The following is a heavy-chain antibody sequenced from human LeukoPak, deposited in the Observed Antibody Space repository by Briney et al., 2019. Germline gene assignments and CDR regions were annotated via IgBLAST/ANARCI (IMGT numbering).Heavy chain of an antibody. CDR3: ARDFYLDYDVLTGYYDQ. CDR2: ISSSSTYI. CDR1: GFSFSSYS. V-gene: IGHV3-21*01. Sequence: GGSLRLSCSASGFSFSSYSMTWVRQAPGKGLEWVSCISSSSTYIYFADSVKGRFTISRDDSKNSLYLQMNSLRAEDTAVYFCARDFYLDYDVLTGYYDQWGRGTLVTVSS. J-gene: IGHJ4*02. D-gene: IGHD3-9*01.